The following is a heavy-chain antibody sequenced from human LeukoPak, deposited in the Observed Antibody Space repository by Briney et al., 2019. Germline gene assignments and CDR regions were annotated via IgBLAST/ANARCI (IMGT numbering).Heavy chain of an antibody. CDR3: VTHYGLGPV. CDR2: TLPSGGDT. Sequence: ASVKVSCKASGYPFTSHHVLWVRQAPGRGLEWMGWTLPSGGDTIYAQEYQGRAIMTTGTSITTAYMELTSLRSDDTAVYFCVTHYGLGPVWGQGTLVTVS. CDR1: GYPFTSHH. J-gene: IGHJ4*02. V-gene: IGHV1-2*02. D-gene: IGHD3-10*01.